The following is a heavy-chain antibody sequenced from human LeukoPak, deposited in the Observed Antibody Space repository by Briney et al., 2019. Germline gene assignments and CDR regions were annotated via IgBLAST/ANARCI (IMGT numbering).Heavy chain of an antibody. CDR1: GFTFDDYV. J-gene: IGHJ4*02. CDR3: AKALGYRSSWSPFDY. D-gene: IGHD6-13*01. V-gene: IGHV3-9*01. CDR2: ISWSSGNI. Sequence: GGSLRLSCAASGFTFDDYVMHWVRQAPGKGLEWVSGISWSSGNIDYADSVKGRFTISRDNAKNSLYLQLNSLRAEDTALYYCAKALGYRSSWSPFDYWGQGTLVTVSS.